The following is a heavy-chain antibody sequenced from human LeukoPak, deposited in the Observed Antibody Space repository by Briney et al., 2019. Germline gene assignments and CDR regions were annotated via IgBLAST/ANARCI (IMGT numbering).Heavy chain of an antibody. CDR2: INTDTGNP. CDR3: ARGRYCSGGSYYGDY. V-gene: IGHV7-4-1*01. Sequence: GASVKVSCKASGYTFTNYAMSWVRQAPGQGLEWMGWINTDTGNPTYAQGFTGRFVFSLDTSVSTAYLQIGSLKADDTAVYYCARGRYCSGGSYYGDYWGQGSLVTVSS. CDR1: GYTFTNYA. D-gene: IGHD2-15*01. J-gene: IGHJ4*02.